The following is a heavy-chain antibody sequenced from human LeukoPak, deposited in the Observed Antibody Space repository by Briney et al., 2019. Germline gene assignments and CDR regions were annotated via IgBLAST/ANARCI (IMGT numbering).Heavy chain of an antibody. CDR2: IIPVFGTA. CDR3: ARGPRATYYYDSSGFDGAFEV. Sequence: GASVKVSCKASRVTFSSYSVSWVRQAPGQGPEWMGRIIPVFGTANSAQQFHGRVVITADESTSTVHMEMSSLRSDDTAMYYCARGPRATYYYDSSGFDGAFEVWGQGTMVTVSS. CDR1: RVTFSSYS. V-gene: IGHV1-69*13. D-gene: IGHD3-22*01. J-gene: IGHJ3*01.